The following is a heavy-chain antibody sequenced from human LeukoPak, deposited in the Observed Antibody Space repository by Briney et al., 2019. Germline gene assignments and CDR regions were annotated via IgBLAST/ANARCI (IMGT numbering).Heavy chain of an antibody. D-gene: IGHD1-26*01. V-gene: IGHV5-51*01. J-gene: IGHJ4*02. CDR3: ASHQYSGSYYPDY. CDR1: GYSFTSYW. Sequence: GESLKISCKGSGYSFTSYWIGWVRQMPGKVLEWMGIIYPGDSDTRYSPSFQGQVTISADKSISTAYLQWSSLRASDTAMYYCASHQYSGSYYPDYWGQGTLVTVSS. CDR2: IYPGDSDT.